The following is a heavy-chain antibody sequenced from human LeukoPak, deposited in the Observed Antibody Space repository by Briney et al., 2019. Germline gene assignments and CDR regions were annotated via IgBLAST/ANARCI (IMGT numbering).Heavy chain of an antibody. CDR2: VSKSGGTM. CDR1: GFTFSSYE. CDR3: AAAVI. Sequence: GGSLRLSCEASGFTFSSYEMNWFRQAPGKGLEWVSYVSKSGGTMKNADSVKGRFTVSRDNAKNSLYLQMNSLTAEDTAVYYCAAAVIRGRGTMVTVSS. V-gene: IGHV3-48*03. J-gene: IGHJ3*02. D-gene: IGHD6-13*01.